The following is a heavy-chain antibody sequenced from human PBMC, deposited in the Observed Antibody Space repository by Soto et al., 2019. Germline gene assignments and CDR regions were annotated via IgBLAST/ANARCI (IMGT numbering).Heavy chain of an antibody. CDR1: GGSISSGGYY. V-gene: IGHV4-31*03. CDR3: ARVGVKVRGLDY. CDR2: IYYSGST. Sequence: PSETLSLTCTVSGGSISSGGYYWSWIGQHPGKGLEWIGYIYYSGSTYYNPSLKSRVTISVDTSKNQFSLKLSSVTAADTAVYYCARVGVKVRGLDYWGQGTLVTVSS. J-gene: IGHJ4*02. D-gene: IGHD3-10*01.